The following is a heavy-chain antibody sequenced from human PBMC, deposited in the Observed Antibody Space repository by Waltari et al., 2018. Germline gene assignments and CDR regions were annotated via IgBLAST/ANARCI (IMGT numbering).Heavy chain of an antibody. CDR3: GSIAVGDDGGYFQY. D-gene: IGHD4-17*01. CDR1: GGSISRNYN. CDR2: MQYRGST. J-gene: IGHJ1*01. Sequence: QVQLQESGPGLVKPSETLSLPCTVSGGSISRNYNWGWIRQPPGKGLERMGNMQYRGSTFYNPSLESRVTISLDTSRNQFSLRLSSVYAADTAVYFCGSIAVGDDGGYFQYWGQGTLVTVSS. V-gene: IGHV4-39*01.